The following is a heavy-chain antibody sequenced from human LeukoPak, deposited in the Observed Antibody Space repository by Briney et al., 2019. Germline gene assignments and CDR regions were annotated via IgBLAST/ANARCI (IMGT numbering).Heavy chain of an antibody. CDR1: GFTVSSNY. D-gene: IGHD1-26*01. J-gene: IGHJ5*02. CDR2: VYSGGST. Sequence: GGSLRLSCAASGFTVSSNYMTWVRQAPGKGLEWVSVVYSGGSTYYADSVKGRFTISSDNSENTLYLQMNSLRAEDTAVYYCARGGGSFWFDPWGQGTLVTVSS. CDR3: ARGGGSFWFDP. V-gene: IGHV3-53*01.